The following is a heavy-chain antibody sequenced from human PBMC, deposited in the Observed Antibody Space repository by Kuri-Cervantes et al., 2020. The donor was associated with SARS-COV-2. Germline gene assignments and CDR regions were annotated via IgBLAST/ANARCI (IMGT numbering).Heavy chain of an antibody. J-gene: IGHJ4*02. Sequence: GGSLRLSCAASGFTFSSYSMNWVRQAPGKGLEWVSYISSSSTIYYADSVKGRFTISRDNAKNSLYLQMNSLRAEDTAVYYCARVSPISYYYDSSGYLDYWGQGTLVTVSS. V-gene: IGHV3-48*01. D-gene: IGHD3-22*01. CDR2: ISSSSTI. CDR3: ARVSPISYYYDSSGYLDY. CDR1: GFTFSSYS.